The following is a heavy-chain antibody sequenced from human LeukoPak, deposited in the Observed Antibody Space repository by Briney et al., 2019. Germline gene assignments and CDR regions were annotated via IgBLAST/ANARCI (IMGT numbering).Heavy chain of an antibody. CDR1: GGSISSGGYY. Sequence: SQTLSLTCTVSGGSISSGGYYWSWIRQHPGKGLEWIGYIYYSGSTYYNPSLKSRVTISVDTSKNQFSLKLSSVTAADTAVYYCARTYISGWFFDYWGQGTLVTVSS. D-gene: IGHD6-19*01. CDR2: IYYSGST. J-gene: IGHJ4*02. V-gene: IGHV4-31*03. CDR3: ARTYISGWFFDY.